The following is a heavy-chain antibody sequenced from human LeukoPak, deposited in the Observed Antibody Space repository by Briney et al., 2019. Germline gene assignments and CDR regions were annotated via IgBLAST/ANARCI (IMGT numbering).Heavy chain of an antibody. D-gene: IGHD6-13*01. Sequence: ASVKVSCEAAGYTFTGYYMFWVRQAPGQGLEWMGRINPNSGGTNYAQKFQGRVTMTRDTSISTAYMELSRLRSDDTAVYYCARGGSSSWLFDYWGQGTLVTVSS. CDR1: GYTFTGYY. CDR2: INPNSGGT. CDR3: ARGGSSSWLFDY. J-gene: IGHJ4*02. V-gene: IGHV1-2*06.